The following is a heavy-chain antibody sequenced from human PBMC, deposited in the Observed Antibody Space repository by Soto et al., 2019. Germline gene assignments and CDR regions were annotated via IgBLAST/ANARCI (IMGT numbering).Heavy chain of an antibody. CDR2: IYYSGST. CDR1: GGSISSYY. D-gene: IGHD4-17*01. J-gene: IGHJ6*02. Sequence: SETLSLTCTVSGGSISSYYWSWIRQPPGKGLEWIGYIYYSGSTNYNPSLKSRVTISVDTSKNQFSLKLSSVTAADTAVYYCARSLATVTIDDYYYYYGMDVWGQGTTVTVSS. V-gene: IGHV4-59*01. CDR3: ARSLATVTIDDYYYYYGMDV.